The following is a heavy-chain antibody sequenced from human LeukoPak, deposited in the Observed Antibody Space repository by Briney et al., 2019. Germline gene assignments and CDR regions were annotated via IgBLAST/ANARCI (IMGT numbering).Heavy chain of an antibody. CDR3: AKDEGYFDY. J-gene: IGHJ4*02. Sequence: SGGSLRLSCAASGFTFRSYGMHWVRQAPGKGREWVAVISYDGSNKYYADSVKGRFTISRDNSKNTLYLQMNSLRAEDTAVYYCAKDEGYFDYWGQGTLVTVSS. CDR1: GFTFRSYG. V-gene: IGHV3-30*18. CDR2: ISYDGSNK.